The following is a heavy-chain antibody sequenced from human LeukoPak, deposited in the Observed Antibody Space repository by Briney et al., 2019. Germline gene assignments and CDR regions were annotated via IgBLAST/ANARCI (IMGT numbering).Heavy chain of an antibody. CDR3: ASRDGYNVPFDY. V-gene: IGHV1-2*02. CDR2: INPKSGGT. CDR1: GYTFTDYY. J-gene: IGHJ4*02. D-gene: IGHD5-24*01. Sequence: ASVKVSCKASGYTFTDYYLHWARQAPGQGLEWMGWINPKSGGTNFAQKFQGRVTMTRDTPINTAYMELDSLTSDDTAIYYCASRDGYNVPFDYWSQGTLVTVSS.